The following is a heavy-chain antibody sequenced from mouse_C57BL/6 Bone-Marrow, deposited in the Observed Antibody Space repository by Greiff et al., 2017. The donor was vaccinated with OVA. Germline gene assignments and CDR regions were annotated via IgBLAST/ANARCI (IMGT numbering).Heavy chain of an antibody. J-gene: IGHJ4*01. Sequence: DVQLVESGGGLVKPGGSLKLSCAASGFTFSDYGMHWVRQAPEKGLEWVAYISSGSSTIYYADTVKGRFTISSDNAKHTRFLQMTSLRSEDTAMYYCARGVRRRYAMDYWGQGTSVTVSS. CDR1: GFTFSDYG. D-gene: IGHD2-14*01. CDR3: ARGVRRRYAMDY. V-gene: IGHV5-17*01. CDR2: ISSGSSTI.